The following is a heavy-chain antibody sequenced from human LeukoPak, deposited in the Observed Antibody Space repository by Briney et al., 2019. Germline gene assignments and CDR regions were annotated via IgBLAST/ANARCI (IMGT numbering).Heavy chain of an antibody. D-gene: IGHD4-17*01. J-gene: IGHJ4*02. CDR1: VSTFTNYA. Sequence: GGSLRLSCAASVSTFTNYAMTWVRQAPGKGLEWVSGISEGVGNTYYADSVKGRFTISRDHSKNTLYLQMNSLRAEDTALYYCAKREKGTTGRFFDYWGQGTLVTVSS. CDR3: AKREKGTTGRFFDY. CDR2: ISEGVGNT. V-gene: IGHV3-23*01.